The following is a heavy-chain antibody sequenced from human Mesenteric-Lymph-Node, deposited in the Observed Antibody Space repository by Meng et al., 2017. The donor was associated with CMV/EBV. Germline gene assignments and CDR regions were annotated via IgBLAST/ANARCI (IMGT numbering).Heavy chain of an antibody. D-gene: IGHD5-12*01. CDR2: ISYDGNNI. CDR3: ARGGYPRA. CDR1: GFTFRTFG. V-gene: IGHV3-33*05. J-gene: IGHJ5*02. Sequence: LRLSWAASGFTFRTFGMNWVRQGPGKGLEWVAIISYDGNNIDYADSVKGRFTISKDNSMNTVYLQMNSLRAEDTAVYYCARGGYPRAWGQGTLVTVSS.